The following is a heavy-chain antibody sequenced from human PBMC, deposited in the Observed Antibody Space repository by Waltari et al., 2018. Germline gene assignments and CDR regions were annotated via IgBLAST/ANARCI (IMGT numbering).Heavy chain of an antibody. CDR1: GYSISSGYY. V-gene: IGHV4-38-2*01. Sequence: QVQLQESGPGLVKPSETLSLTCAVSGYSISSGYYWGWIRQPPGKGLEWIGSIYHSVSTYYNPSLKSRVTISVDTSKNQFSLKLSSVTAADTAVYYCASQESWGQGTLVTVSS. CDR3: ASQES. J-gene: IGHJ4*02. CDR2: IYHSVST.